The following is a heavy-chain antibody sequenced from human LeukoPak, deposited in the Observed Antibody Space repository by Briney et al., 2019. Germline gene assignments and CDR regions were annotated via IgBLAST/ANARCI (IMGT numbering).Heavy chain of an antibody. D-gene: IGHD3-10*01. Sequence: GASVKVSCKASGYTFTGYYMHWVRQAPGQGLEWMGWINPNSGGTNYAQKFQGRVTMTRDTSISTAYMELSRLRSDDTAVYYCARDPPGSGSYYDYWGQGTLVTVSS. CDR1: GYTFTGYY. CDR2: INPNSGGT. J-gene: IGHJ4*02. CDR3: ARDPPGSGSYYDY. V-gene: IGHV1-2*02.